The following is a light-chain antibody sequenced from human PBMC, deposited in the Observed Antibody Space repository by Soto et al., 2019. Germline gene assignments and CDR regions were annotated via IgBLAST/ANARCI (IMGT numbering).Light chain of an antibody. CDR1: QSVDSTF. CDR3: QQYMSSVT. V-gene: IGKV3-20*01. J-gene: IGKJ1*01. CDR2: GAS. Sequence: EIVLTQSPGSLSLSPGQRATLSCRASQSVDSTFFAWYQKKPSQAPRLLIYGASKRDTGLPDRFSGSGSGTDFTLTISRLEPEDLAVYYCQQYMSSVTFGQGTKVEI.